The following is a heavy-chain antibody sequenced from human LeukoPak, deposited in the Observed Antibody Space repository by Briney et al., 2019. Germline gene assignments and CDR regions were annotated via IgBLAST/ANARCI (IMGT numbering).Heavy chain of an antibody. J-gene: IGHJ3*02. CDR1: GFTFDDYA. CDR3: AKDIGCSGGSCYPLGAFDI. Sequence: GGSLRLSCAASGFTFDDYAMHWVRQAPGKDLEWVSLISWDGGSTYYADSVKGRFTISRDNSKNSLYLQMNSLRAEDTALYYCAKDIGCSGGSCYPLGAFDIWGQGTMVTVSS. CDR2: ISWDGGST. D-gene: IGHD2-15*01. V-gene: IGHV3-43D*03.